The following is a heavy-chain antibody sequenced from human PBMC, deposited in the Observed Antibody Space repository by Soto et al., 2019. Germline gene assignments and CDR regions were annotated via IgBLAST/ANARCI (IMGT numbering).Heavy chain of an antibody. J-gene: IGHJ3*02. CDR3: ARDLGSGWYVSYAFDI. CDR2: ISSSSSYI. Sequence: PGGSLRLSCAASGFTFSSYSMNWVRQAPGKGLEWVSSISSSSSYIYYADSVKGRFTISRDNAKNSLYLQMNSLRAEDTAVYYCARDLGSGWYVSYAFDIWGQGTMVTVSS. V-gene: IGHV3-21*01. D-gene: IGHD6-19*01. CDR1: GFTFSSYS.